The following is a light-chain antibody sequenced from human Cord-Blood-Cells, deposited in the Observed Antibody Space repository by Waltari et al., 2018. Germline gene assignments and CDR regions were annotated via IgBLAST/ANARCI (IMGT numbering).Light chain of an antibody. Sequence: IQMTQSPSSLSASVGDRVTITCQASREIGNSLNWYQQKPGKAPKLLIYYASNLEAGVPSRFSGSGSGTDFTCTIRSLQPEDIPTYYCQQYDNLPLTCGGVTKVEI. CDR3: QQYDNLPLT. CDR2: YAS. V-gene: IGKV1-33*01. J-gene: IGKJ4*01. CDR1: REIGNS.